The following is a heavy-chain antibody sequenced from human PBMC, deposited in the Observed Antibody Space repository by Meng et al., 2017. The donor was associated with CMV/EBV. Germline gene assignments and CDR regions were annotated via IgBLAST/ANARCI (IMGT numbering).Heavy chain of an antibody. CDR1: GGTFSSYA. Sequence: QVQLLQQGAEVKKPGSSVTVSCKASGGTFSSYAISWVRQATGQGLEWMGGIIPIFGTANYAQKFQGRVTITADESTSTAYMELSSLRSEDTAVYYCARNQPSRGWSHEDYWGQGTLVTVSS. J-gene: IGHJ4*02. V-gene: IGHV1-69*12. CDR3: ARNQPSRGWSHEDY. D-gene: IGHD2-15*01. CDR2: IIPIFGTA.